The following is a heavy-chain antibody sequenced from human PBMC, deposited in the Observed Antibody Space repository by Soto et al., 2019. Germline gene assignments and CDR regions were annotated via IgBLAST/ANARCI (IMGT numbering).Heavy chain of an antibody. J-gene: IGHJ3*02. Sequence: GESLKISCKGSGYNFANYWIGWVRQMPGKGLEWMGMIFPGDSDNKNSPSLQGQITMSVDKSDSSADLQWRSLKASDTAMYYCASGYTTGPDAFDIWGQGTMVTVSS. CDR2: IFPGDSDN. CDR3: ASGYTTGPDAFDI. D-gene: IGHD6-13*01. CDR1: GYNFANYW. V-gene: IGHV5-51*01.